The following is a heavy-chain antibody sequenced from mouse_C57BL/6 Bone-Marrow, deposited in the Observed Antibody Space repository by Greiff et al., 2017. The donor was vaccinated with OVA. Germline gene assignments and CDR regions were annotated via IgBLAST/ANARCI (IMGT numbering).Heavy chain of an antibody. CDR1: GYTFTDYE. D-gene: IGHD1-1*01. CDR3: TRDLYYDDSTWFAY. CDR2: IDPETGGT. V-gene: IGHV1-15*01. J-gene: IGHJ3*01. Sequence: QVQLQQSGAELVRPGASVTLSCKASGYTFTDYEMHWVKQTPVHGLEWIGAIDPETGGTAYNQKFKGKAILTADKSSSTAYMELRSLTSEDSAVYYCTRDLYYDDSTWFAYWGQGTLVTVSA.